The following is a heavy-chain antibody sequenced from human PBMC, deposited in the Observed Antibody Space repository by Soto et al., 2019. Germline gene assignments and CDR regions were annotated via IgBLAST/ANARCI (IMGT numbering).Heavy chain of an antibody. CDR3: ARGRYYYGSGSYYY. Sequence: QVQLQQWGAGLLKPSETLSLTCAVYGGSFSGYYWSWIRQPPGKGLEWIGEINHSGSTNYNPSLKSRVTISVDTSENQFSLKLSSVTAADTAVYYCARGRYYYGSGSYYYWGQGTLVTVSS. J-gene: IGHJ4*02. V-gene: IGHV4-34*01. CDR2: INHSGST. D-gene: IGHD3-10*01. CDR1: GGSFSGYY.